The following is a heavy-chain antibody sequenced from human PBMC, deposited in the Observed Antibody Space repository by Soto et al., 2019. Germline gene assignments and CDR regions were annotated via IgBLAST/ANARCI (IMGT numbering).Heavy chain of an antibody. J-gene: IGHJ3*02. V-gene: IGHV3-30*18. CDR3: AKVTGDGSSSWYGYDAFDI. CDR1: GLTFSSYG. CDR2: IYFDGGNK. D-gene: IGHD6-13*01. Sequence: GGSLRLSCAASGLTFSSYGMHWVRQAPGKGLEWVAIIYFDGGNKYYADSVKGRFTISRDNSKNTLSLQMNSLRAEDTAVYYCAKVTGDGSSSWYGYDAFDIWGQGTMVTVSS.